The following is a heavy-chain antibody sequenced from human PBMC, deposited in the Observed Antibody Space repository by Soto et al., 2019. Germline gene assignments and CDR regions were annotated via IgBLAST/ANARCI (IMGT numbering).Heavy chain of an antibody. CDR1: GFTFSIYG. D-gene: IGHD1-26*01. CDR3: ARDRRLYYSDAFDI. CDR2: ISFDGSEK. Sequence: QVQLVESGGGVVQPGRSLRLSCAASGFTFSIYGMHWVRHAPGKGLEWVAMISFDGSEKYYTDSVKGRFQISRDSSKNTMYLQMDSLRVEDTAVYYCARDRRLYYSDAFDIGGQGTTVTVSS. J-gene: IGHJ3*02. V-gene: IGHV3-30*03.